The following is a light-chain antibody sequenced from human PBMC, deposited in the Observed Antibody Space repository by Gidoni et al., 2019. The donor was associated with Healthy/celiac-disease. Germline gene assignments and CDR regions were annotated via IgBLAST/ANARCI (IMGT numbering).Light chain of an antibody. CDR2: GAS. Sequence: EIVMTQSPATLSVSPGERATLSCRASQSVSSNLAWYQQKPGQSPRLLIYGASTRATGIPARFRGRGSGTEFTLNISSLQSEDLAVYYCQQYNNWPRTFXGXTKVEIK. V-gene: IGKV3-15*01. CDR1: QSVSSN. CDR3: QQYNNWPRT. J-gene: IGKJ4*01.